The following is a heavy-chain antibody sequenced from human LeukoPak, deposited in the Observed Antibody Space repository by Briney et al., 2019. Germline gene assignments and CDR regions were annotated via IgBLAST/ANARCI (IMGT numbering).Heavy chain of an antibody. J-gene: IGHJ4*02. D-gene: IGHD3-9*01. CDR3: ARDCYDILTGYCTQIDY. Sequence: ASVKVSCKASGYTFTDYYMHWVRQAPGQGLEWMGWINPNSGGTNYAQKFQGRVTMTRDTSISTAYMELSRLRSDDTAVYYCARDCYDILTGYCTQIDYWGQGTLVTVSS. CDR1: GYTFTDYY. V-gene: IGHV1-2*02. CDR2: INPNSGGT.